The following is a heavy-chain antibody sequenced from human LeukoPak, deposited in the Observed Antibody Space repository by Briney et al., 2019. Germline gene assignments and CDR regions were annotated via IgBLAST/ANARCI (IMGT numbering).Heavy chain of an antibody. Sequence: GESLKISCKGSGYNFTNYWIAWVRQMPGKGPEWMGIIYPDDSDTRYSPSFQGQVTISADKSISTAYLQWSSLKASDTAMYYCARIWLRAFDIWGQGTMVTVSS. V-gene: IGHV5-51*01. J-gene: IGHJ3*02. D-gene: IGHD3-16*01. CDR3: ARIWLRAFDI. CDR2: IYPDDSDT. CDR1: GYNFTNYW.